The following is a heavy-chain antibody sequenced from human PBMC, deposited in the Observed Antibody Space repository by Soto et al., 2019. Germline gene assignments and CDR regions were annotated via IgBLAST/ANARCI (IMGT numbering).Heavy chain of an antibody. CDR1: GGSISSSSYY. CDR3: AALDCSSATCYGGGYFDP. Sequence: SETLSLTCTVSGGSISSSSYYWGWIRQPPGKGLEWIGSIYYSGSTYYNPSLKSRVTISVDTSKNRFSLRLTSVTAADTAIYFCAALDCSSATCYGGGYFDPWGQGTLVTVSS. D-gene: IGHD2-2*01. V-gene: IGHV4-39*02. CDR2: IYYSGST. J-gene: IGHJ5*02.